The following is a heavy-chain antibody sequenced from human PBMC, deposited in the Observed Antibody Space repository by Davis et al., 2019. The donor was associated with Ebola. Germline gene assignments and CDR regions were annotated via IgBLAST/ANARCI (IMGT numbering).Heavy chain of an antibody. J-gene: IGHJ5*02. D-gene: IGHD2-2*01. CDR1: GYSFTNYW. CDR2: IYPGDSDT. Sequence: KVSCKGSGYSFTNYWIGWVRQVPGRGLEWMGIIYPGDSDTIYSPSFQGQVTISADKSISTAYLQWSSLKASDTAMYYCARQGYCNSTSCNNWFDPWGQGTLVTVSS. CDR3: ARQGYCNSTSCNNWFDP. V-gene: IGHV5-51*01.